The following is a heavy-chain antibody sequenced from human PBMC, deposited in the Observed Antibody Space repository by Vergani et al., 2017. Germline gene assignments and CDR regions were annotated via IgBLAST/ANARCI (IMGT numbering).Heavy chain of an antibody. CDR2: ISSSSSYT. CDR3: ARDWGIVATIAFDY. Sequence: QVQLVESGGGLVKPGGSLRLSCAASGFTFSDYYMSWIRQAPGKGLEWVSYISSSSSYTNYADSVKGRFTISRDNAKNSLYLQMNSLRDEDTAVYYCARDWGIVATIAFDYWGQGTLVTVSS. J-gene: IGHJ4*02. D-gene: IGHD5-12*01. V-gene: IGHV3-11*05. CDR1: GFTFSDYY.